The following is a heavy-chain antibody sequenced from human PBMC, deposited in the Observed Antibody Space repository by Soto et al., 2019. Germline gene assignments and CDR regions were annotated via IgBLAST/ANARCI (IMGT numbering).Heavy chain of an antibody. J-gene: IGHJ4*02. CDR2: IYHSGSF. D-gene: IGHD2-15*01. CDR1: GGSVSTGVYS. Sequence: TLCLTCGVSGGSVSTGVYSWTWIRQPPGKGLEWIGYIYHSGSFLYNPSLKSRVTISLDRSENQFSLKLTSVTAADTAVYYCAREKGYCSGGIFHDPMPTATTRYFDYLCQGILVT. CDR3: AREKGYCSGGIFHDPMPTATTRYFDY. V-gene: IGHV4-30-2*01.